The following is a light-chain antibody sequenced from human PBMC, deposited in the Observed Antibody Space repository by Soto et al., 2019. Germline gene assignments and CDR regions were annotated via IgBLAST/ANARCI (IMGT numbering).Light chain of an antibody. Sequence: QSVLTQPPSASGTPGQTVTISCSGSRSNVGSNAVSWYQQVPGMAPKLLVFGTNKRPSGVPDRFSGSASGASASLAISGLQSEDEADYYCAAWDDRLNGLLFGGGTKVTVL. J-gene: IGLJ2*01. CDR1: RSNVGSNA. CDR3: AAWDDRLNGLL. V-gene: IGLV1-44*01. CDR2: GTN.